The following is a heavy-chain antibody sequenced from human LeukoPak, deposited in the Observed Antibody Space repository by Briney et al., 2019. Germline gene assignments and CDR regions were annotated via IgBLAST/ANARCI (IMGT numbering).Heavy chain of an antibody. CDR3: AKDYEEPIALDAFDI. CDR2: ISGSGGST. Sequence: GGSLRPSCAASGFTFSSYAMSWVRQAPGKGLEWVSAISGSGGSTYYADSVKGRFTISRDNSKNTLYLQMNSLRAEDTAVYYCAKDYEEPIALDAFDIWGQGTMVTVSS. V-gene: IGHV3-23*01. CDR1: GFTFSSYA. J-gene: IGHJ3*02. D-gene: IGHD3-3*01.